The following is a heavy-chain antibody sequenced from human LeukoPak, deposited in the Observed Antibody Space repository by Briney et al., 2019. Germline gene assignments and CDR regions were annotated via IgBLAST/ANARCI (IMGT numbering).Heavy chain of an antibody. CDR1: GYRFSNYW. Sequence: GESLKISCKGSGYRFSNYWIGWVRQMPGKGLEWMGIIYPGDSDTRYSPSFQGQVTISADRSISTAYLQWSSLKASDIAMYYCARPRRAERDEDFWGQGTLVTVSS. CDR2: IYPGDSDT. V-gene: IGHV5-51*01. J-gene: IGHJ4*02. CDR3: ARPRRAERDEDF. D-gene: IGHD1-1*01.